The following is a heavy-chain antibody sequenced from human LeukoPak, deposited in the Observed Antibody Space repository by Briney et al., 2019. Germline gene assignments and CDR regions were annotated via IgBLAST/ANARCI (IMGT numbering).Heavy chain of an antibody. CDR2: IIPILGIA. D-gene: IGHD6-13*01. J-gene: IGHJ4*02. Sequence: SVKVSCKASGGTFSSYAISWVRQAPGQGLEWMGRIIPILGIANYAQKFQGRVTMTRDTSTSTVYMELSSLRSEDTAVYYCARDREAAAGDLDYWGQGTLVTVSS. V-gene: IGHV1-69*04. CDR1: GGTFSSYA. CDR3: ARDREAAAGDLDY.